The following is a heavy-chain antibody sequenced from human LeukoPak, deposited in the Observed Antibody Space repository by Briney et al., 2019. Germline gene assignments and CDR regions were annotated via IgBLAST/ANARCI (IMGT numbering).Heavy chain of an antibody. D-gene: IGHD7-27*01. V-gene: IGHV3-21*01. J-gene: IGHJ4*02. CDR2: ISSSSSYI. CDR3: ARERTGDPGTFDY. Sequence: GGSLRLSCAASGFTFSSYSMNWVRQAPGKGLEWVSSISSSSSYIYYADSVKGRFTISRDNAKNTLSLQMNSLRAEDTAVYYCARERTGDPGTFDYWGQGTLVTVSS. CDR1: GFTFSSYS.